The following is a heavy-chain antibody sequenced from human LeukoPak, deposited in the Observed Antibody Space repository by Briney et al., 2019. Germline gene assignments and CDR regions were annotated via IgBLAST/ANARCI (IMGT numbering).Heavy chain of an antibody. CDR1: GGSISSYY. Sequence: SETLSLTCTVSGGSISSYYWSWIRQPPGKGLELIGYIYYSGSTNYNPSLKSRVTISVDTSKNQFSLKLSSVTAADTAVYYCARGRPRFDYWGQGTLVTVSS. CDR2: IYYSGST. CDR3: ARGRPRFDY. J-gene: IGHJ4*02. V-gene: IGHV4-59*01.